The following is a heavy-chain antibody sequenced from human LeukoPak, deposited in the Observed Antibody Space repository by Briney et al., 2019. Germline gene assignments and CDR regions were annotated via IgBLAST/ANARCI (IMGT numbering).Heavy chain of an antibody. V-gene: IGHV4-39*07. CDR2: IYYSGTT. J-gene: IGHJ3*02. D-gene: IGHD3-10*01. Sequence: SETLSLTCTVSDGSISSSSYYWAWIRQPPGKGLEWIGSIYYSGTTYYNPSLKSRVTISVDTSKNQFSVRLTSVTAADTAVYYCARGIATHYYDSGSYLSGTFDIWGQGTMVTVSS. CDR3: ARGIATHYYDSGSYLSGTFDI. CDR1: DGSISSSSYY.